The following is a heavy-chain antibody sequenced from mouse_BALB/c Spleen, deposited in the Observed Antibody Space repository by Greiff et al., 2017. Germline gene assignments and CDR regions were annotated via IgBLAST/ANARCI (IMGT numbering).Heavy chain of an antibody. CDR3: ARAKDYDTGWFAY. CDR1: GYSITSDYA. V-gene: IGHV3-2*02. Sequence: EVMLVESGPGLVKPSQSLSLTCTVTGYSITSDYAWNWIRQFPGNKLEWMGYISYSGSTSYNPSLKSRISITRDTSKNQFFLQLNSVTTEDTATYYCARAKDYDTGWFAYWGQGTLVTVSA. CDR2: ISYSGST. D-gene: IGHD2-4*01. J-gene: IGHJ3*01.